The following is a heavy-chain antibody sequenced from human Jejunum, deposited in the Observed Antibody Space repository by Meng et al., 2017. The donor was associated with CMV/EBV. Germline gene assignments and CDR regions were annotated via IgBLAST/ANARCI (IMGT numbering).Heavy chain of an antibody. CDR2: IRQKVSSYTT. J-gene: IGHJ4*02. CDR1: GFSFSEHL. Sequence: EVHLVESGGGFVQPGGSLRLSCAASGFSFSEHLMDWVRQAPGKGLEWVGRIRQKVSSYTTENAASVKGRFTISRDDSKNSIYLQMNSLKTEDTAVYYCATDISGRGVDAGHWGQGTLFNVSS. CDR3: ATDISGRGVDAGH. V-gene: IGHV3-72*01. D-gene: IGHD6-19*01.